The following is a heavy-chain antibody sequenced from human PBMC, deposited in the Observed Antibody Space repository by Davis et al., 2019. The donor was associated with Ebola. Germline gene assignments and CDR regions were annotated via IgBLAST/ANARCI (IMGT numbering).Heavy chain of an antibody. CDR1: GGTFSSYA. J-gene: IGHJ4*02. Sequence: ASVKVSCKASGGTFSSYAISWVRQAPGQGLEWMGRINPNSGGTNYAQKFQGRVTMTRDTSISTAYMELSRLRSDDTAVYYCARGSSSPYWGQGTLVTVSS. V-gene: IGHV1-2*06. CDR3: ARGSSSPY. D-gene: IGHD6-13*01. CDR2: INPNSGGT.